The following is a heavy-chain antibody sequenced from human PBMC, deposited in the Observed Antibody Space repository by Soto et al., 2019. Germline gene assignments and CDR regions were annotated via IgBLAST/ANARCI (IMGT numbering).Heavy chain of an antibody. V-gene: IGHV3-23*01. Sequence: DVQLLESGGHLVQPGGSLRLSCAASGFTFSSYAMSWVRQAPGKGLEWVSSVSAGGDMTYYSDSVKGRFTISRDNSNNALFLQRTGLRIEDTALYYCARGDRGGSGSPASSYYSGLDVWGQGATVTVS. CDR1: GFTFSSYA. CDR2: VSAGGDMT. J-gene: IGHJ6*02. CDR3: ARGDRGGSGSPASSYYSGLDV. D-gene: IGHD3-10*01.